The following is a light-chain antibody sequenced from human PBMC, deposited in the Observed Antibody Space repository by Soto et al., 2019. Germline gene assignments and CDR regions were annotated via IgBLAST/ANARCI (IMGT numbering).Light chain of an antibody. V-gene: IGKV1-5*03. CDR2: KAS. Sequence: DIQMTQSPSTLSASVGDRVTITCRASQSISIWLASYQQKPGKAPKLLIYKASSLESGVPSRFSGSGSGTEFTLTISSLQPDDFATYYCQQYNSYWTFGQGTKVEIK. CDR3: QQYNSYWT. J-gene: IGKJ1*01. CDR1: QSISIW.